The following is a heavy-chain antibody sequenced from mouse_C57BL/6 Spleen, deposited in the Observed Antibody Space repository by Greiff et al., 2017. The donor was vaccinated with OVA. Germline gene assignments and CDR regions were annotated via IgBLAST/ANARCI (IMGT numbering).Heavy chain of an antibody. CDR2: ISDGGSYT. CDR3: ASHDGYDCPWFSY. CDR1: GFTFSSYD. V-gene: IGHV5-4*03. J-gene: IGHJ3*01. Sequence: EVMLVESGGGLVKPGGSLTLSCAASGFTFSSYDMSWVRQTPEKRLEWVATISDGGSYTYYQDNVKGRFTISRDNAKTNRYQKMSHLKSEDTAMYYCASHDGYDCPWFSYWGQGTLVTVAA. D-gene: IGHD2-2*01.